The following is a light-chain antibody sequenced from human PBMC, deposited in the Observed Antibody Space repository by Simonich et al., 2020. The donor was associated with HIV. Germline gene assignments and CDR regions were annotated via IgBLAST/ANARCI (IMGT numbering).Light chain of an antibody. CDR3: QQYNSYSWT. Sequence: DIQMTQSPSTLSASVGDRVPNTCRASQSISSWLDWYQQKPGKAPTLLIYKAVSLESGVPSRFSGSGSGTEFTRTISSLQPDDFATYYCQQYNSYSWTFGQGTKVEIK. CDR1: QSISSW. V-gene: IGKV1-5*03. CDR2: KAV. J-gene: IGKJ1*01.